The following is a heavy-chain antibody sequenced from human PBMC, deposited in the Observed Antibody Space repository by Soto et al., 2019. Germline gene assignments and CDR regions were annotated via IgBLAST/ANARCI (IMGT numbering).Heavy chain of an antibody. Sequence: QISWKVSGPTLMKPTQTLTLTCTFSGFSLDTFAVGVNWIRQPPGKPLEWLALIYWDDTKHYSSSLRNRLTITKDTSKNQVVLTMTNMDPVDTATYYCAHGSGWLSDQWGQGTLVTVSS. J-gene: IGHJ4*02. V-gene: IGHV2-5*02. CDR3: AHGSGWLSDQ. D-gene: IGHD6-19*01. CDR1: GFSLDTFAVG. CDR2: IYWDDTK.